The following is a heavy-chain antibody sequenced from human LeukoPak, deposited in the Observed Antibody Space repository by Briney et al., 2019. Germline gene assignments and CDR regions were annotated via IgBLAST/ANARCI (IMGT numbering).Heavy chain of an antibody. V-gene: IGHV4-4*02. J-gene: IGHJ4*02. CDR3: ARHSTFFGVVIIKGRVRGPFDY. D-gene: IGHD3-3*01. CDR1: GGSISSSNW. CDR2: IYHSGST. Sequence: GTLSLTCAVSGGSISSSNWWTWVRQPPGKGLEWIGEIYHSGSTNYNPSLKSRVTISIDKSKNQFSLKLSSVTAADTAVYYCARHSTFFGVVIIKGRVRGPFDYWGQGTLVTVSS.